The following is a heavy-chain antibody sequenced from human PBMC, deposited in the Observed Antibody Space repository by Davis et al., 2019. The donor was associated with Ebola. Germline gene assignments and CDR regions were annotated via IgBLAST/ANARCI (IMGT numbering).Heavy chain of an antibody. J-gene: IGHJ4*02. Sequence: SETLSLTCTVSGGSISSSSYYCGWIRQSPGKGLEWIGSIYYSGSTYYNPSLKSRVTISVDTSKNQFSLKLSSVTAADTAVYYCASIYDSSGYFDYWGQGTLVTVSS. CDR2: IYYSGST. CDR3: ASIYDSSGYFDY. CDR1: GGSISSSSYY. V-gene: IGHV4-39*01. D-gene: IGHD3-22*01.